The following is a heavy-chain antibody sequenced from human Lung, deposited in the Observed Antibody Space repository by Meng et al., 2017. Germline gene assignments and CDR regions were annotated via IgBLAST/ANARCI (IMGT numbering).Heavy chain of an antibody. CDR2: ITPNSGGA. CDR3: ARDRDGYASFDH. Sequence: QVHLVQSGAEVRKPGASLQVSCETSGYIFTDFQIHWVRQAPGQGLEWMGRITPNSGGANYAQKFQGRVTMTRDTSIRTAYMDLSRLTSDDTAIYYCARDRDGYASFDHWGQGTLVTVSS. CDR1: GYIFTDFQ. V-gene: IGHV1-2*06. J-gene: IGHJ4*02. D-gene: IGHD5-24*01.